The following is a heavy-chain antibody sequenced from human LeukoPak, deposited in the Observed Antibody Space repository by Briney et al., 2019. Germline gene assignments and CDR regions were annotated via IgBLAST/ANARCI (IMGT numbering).Heavy chain of an antibody. CDR1: GLTFSTYE. Sequence: RGSLKLSCAASGLTFSTYEMNWVGQAAGKGLEWVSYISSSGGTIYYADSVKGRFTISRDDAKNSLYLQMNSLRDEDTALYYCVRSGYDIIFDYWGQGTLVTVSS. CDR2: ISSSGGTI. J-gene: IGHJ4*02. D-gene: IGHD5-12*01. CDR3: VRSGYDIIFDY. V-gene: IGHV3-48*03.